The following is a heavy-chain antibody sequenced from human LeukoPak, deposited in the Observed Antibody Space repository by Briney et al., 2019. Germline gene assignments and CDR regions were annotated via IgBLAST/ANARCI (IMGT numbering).Heavy chain of an antibody. Sequence: SETLSLTCTVSGDSISSSSYYWGWIRQPPGKGLEWIGSIYYGGSTHNNPSLKCRVTLSVDTSKNQFSLKLSSVTAADTAVYYCAKSNGYGLVDIWVQGTMVTVSS. CDR3: AKSNGYGLVDI. J-gene: IGHJ3*02. CDR1: GDSISSSSYY. D-gene: IGHD3-10*01. V-gene: IGHV4-39*07. CDR2: IYYGGST.